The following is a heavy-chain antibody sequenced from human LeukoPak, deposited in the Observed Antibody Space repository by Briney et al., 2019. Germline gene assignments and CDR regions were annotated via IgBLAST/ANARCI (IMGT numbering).Heavy chain of an antibody. D-gene: IGHD5-18*01. CDR1: GGSISSSSYY. V-gene: IGHV4-39*07. CDR2: IYYSGST. J-gene: IGHJ4*02. CDR3: ARVAVDTAMIMALDY. Sequence: SETLSLTCTVSGGSISSSSYYWGWIRQPPGKGLEWIGSIYYSGSTYYNPSLKSRVTISVDTSKNQFSLKLSSVTAADTAVYYCARVAVDTAMIMALDYWGQGTLVTVSS.